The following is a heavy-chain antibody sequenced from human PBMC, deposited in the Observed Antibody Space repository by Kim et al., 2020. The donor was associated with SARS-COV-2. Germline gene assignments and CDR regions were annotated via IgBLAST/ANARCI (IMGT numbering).Heavy chain of an antibody. CDR2: ISNDGSNK. V-gene: IGHV3-30*18. J-gene: IGHJ5*02. D-gene: IGHD2-2*01. Sequence: GGSLRLSCAASGLTFSSYGMRWVRQAPGKGLEWVADISNDGSNKNYADSAKGRCTISRANSKNTLYLQMKSHRTEDTAVDYCANTPIVALPASNNWFNH. CDR3: ANTPIVALPASNNWFNH. CDR1: GLTFSSYG.